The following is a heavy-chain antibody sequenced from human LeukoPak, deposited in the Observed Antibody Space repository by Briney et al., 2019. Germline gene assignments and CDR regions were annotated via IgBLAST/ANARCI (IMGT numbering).Heavy chain of an antibody. Sequence: GRSLRLSCAASGFTFSSYAMHWVRQAPGKGLEWVAVISDDGSNKYYADSVKGRFTISRDNSKNTLYLQMNSLRAEDTAVYYCARDGGYCSGGSCYFFSYWGQGTLVTVSS. CDR3: ARDGGYCSGGSCYFFSY. CDR2: ISDDGSNK. V-gene: IGHV3-30*04. D-gene: IGHD2-15*01. J-gene: IGHJ4*02. CDR1: GFTFSSYA.